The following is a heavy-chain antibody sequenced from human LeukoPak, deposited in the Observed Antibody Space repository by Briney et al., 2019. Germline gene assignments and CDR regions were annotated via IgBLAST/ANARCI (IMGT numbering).Heavy chain of an antibody. V-gene: IGHV3-11*01. D-gene: IGHD2-2*01. CDR1: GFTFSDYY. CDR3: ARPLGYCSSTSCPNGY. J-gene: IGHJ4*02. CDR2: ISSSGSTI. Sequence: PGGSLRLSCAASGFTFSDYYMSWIRQAPGKGLEWDSYISSSGSTIYYADSVKGRFTISRDNAKNSLYLQMNSLRAEDTAVYYCARPLGYCSSTSCPNGYWGQGTLVTVSS.